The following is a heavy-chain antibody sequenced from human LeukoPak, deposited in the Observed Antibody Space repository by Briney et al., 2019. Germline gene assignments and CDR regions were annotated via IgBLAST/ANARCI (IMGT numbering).Heavy chain of an antibody. D-gene: IGHD6-13*01. J-gene: IGHJ4*02. Sequence: TGGSLRLSCAASGFTFDDYAMHWVRQAPGKGLEWVSGISWNSGSIGYADSVKGRFTISRDNSKNTLYLQMNSLRAEDTAVYYCAREGYSSSWEGYYFDYWGQGTLVTVSS. CDR1: GFTFDDYA. CDR3: AREGYSSSWEGYYFDY. V-gene: IGHV3-9*01. CDR2: ISWNSGSI.